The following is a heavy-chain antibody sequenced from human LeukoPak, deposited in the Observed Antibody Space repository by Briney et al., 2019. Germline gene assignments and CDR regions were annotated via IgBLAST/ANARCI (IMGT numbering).Heavy chain of an antibody. J-gene: IGHJ5*02. D-gene: IGHD6-13*01. CDR2: IYPGDSDT. CDR3: ARREAAAGTWWFDP. V-gene: IGHV5-51*01. Sequence: GGSLKISCQGSGYRFTTYWIGWVRQVPGKGLEWMGSIYPGDSDTRYSPSFKGQVTISADKSISTAYLQWSSLKASDTAMYYCARREAAAGTWWFDPWGQGTLVTVSS. CDR1: GYRFTTYW.